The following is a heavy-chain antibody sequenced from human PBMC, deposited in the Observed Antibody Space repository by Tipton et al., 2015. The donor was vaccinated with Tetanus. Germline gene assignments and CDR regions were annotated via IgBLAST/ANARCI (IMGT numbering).Heavy chain of an antibody. J-gene: IGHJ3*02. CDR1: GYSFTSYW. V-gene: IGHV5-51*01. CDR3: ARRPASSGYYFLNDAFDI. D-gene: IGHD3-22*01. Sequence: QLVQSGAEVKKPGESLKISCKGSGYSFTSYWIGWVRQMPGKGLEWMGIIYPGDSDTRYSPSLQGQVTISADKSISTASLQWSSLKASDTAMYYCARRPASSGYYFLNDAFDIWGQGTMVPVSS. CDR2: IYPGDSDT.